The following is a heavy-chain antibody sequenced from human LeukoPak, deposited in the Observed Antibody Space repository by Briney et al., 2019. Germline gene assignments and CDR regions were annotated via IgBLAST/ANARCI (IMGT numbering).Heavy chain of an antibody. CDR3: ARAYFWSGYYSYYYYMDV. D-gene: IGHD3-3*01. CDR1: GYTFTSYG. CDR2: ISAYNGNT. V-gene: IGHV1-18*01. Sequence: ASVKVSCKASGYTFTSYGISWVRQAPGQGLEWMGWISAYNGNTNYAQKLQGRVTMTTDTSTSTAYMELRSLRSDDTAVYYCARAYFWSGYYSYYYYMDVWGKGTTVTVSS. J-gene: IGHJ6*03.